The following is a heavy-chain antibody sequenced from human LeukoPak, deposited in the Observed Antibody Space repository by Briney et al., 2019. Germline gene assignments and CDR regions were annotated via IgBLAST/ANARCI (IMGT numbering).Heavy chain of an antibody. D-gene: IGHD5-12*01. CDR3: ARVRVATLDF. V-gene: IGHV3-74*01. J-gene: IGHJ4*02. CDR2: INSDGSST. Sequence: GGSLRLSCAASGFTFSGYLMHWVRQAPGKGLVWVSRINSDGSSTAYADSVKGRFTISRDNAKNTLYLQMNSLRAEDTAVYYCARVRVATLDFWGQGILATVSS. CDR1: GFTFSGYL.